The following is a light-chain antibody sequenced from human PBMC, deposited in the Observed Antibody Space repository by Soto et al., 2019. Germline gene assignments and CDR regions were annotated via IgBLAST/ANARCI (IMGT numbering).Light chain of an antibody. J-gene: IGKJ1*01. Sequence: EIVLTQSPGALSLSPGERATLSCRASQSVSNNYLAWYQQKPGQAPRLLIYGASNRATGIPDRFSGSGSGTDFTPTISRLAPEDFAVYYCQQYGSSGTFGQGTKVDIK. CDR3: QQYGSSGT. V-gene: IGKV3-20*01. CDR1: QSVSNNY. CDR2: GAS.